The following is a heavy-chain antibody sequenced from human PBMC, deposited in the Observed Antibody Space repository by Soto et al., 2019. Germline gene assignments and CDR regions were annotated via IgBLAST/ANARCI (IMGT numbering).Heavy chain of an antibody. D-gene: IGHD1-26*01. CDR1: GYTFTNYG. V-gene: IGHV1-2*04. J-gene: IGHJ4*02. CDR3: AIGIVGSTYDY. CDR2: INPNSGVT. Sequence: ASVKVSCKASGYTFTNYGISWVRQAPGQGLEWMGWINPNSGVTSYAQKFQGWVTMTRDTSISTAYMELNRLRSDDTAVYYCAIGIVGSTYDYWGQGTLVTVSS.